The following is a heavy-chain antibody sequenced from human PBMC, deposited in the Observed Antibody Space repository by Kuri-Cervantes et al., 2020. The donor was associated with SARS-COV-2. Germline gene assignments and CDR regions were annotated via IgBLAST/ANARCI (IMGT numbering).Heavy chain of an antibody. CDR3: ARQHTNSPDF. V-gene: IGHV4-59*01. CDR1: GGSISSYY. Sequence: ESLKISCTVSGGSISSYYWSWIRQPPGKGLEWIGSIYYSGSTYYNPSLKSRVTISVDTSKNQFSLKLNSVTAADTAVYYCARQHTNSPDFWGQGTLVTVSS. J-gene: IGHJ4*02. CDR2: IYYSGST. D-gene: IGHD4-23*01.